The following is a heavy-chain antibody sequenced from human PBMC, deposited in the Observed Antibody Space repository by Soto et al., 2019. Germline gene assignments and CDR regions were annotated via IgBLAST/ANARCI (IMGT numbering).Heavy chain of an antibody. CDR2: IYSGGST. Sequence: LRLSCAASGFTVSSNYMSWVRQAPGKGLEWVSVIYSGGSTYYADSVKGRFTISRDNSKNTLYLQMNSLRAEDTAVYYCAALSGVHYYDSSGYYFDYWGQGTLVTVSS. D-gene: IGHD3-22*01. CDR3: AALSGVHYYDSSGYYFDY. J-gene: IGHJ4*02. CDR1: GFTVSSNY. V-gene: IGHV3-53*01.